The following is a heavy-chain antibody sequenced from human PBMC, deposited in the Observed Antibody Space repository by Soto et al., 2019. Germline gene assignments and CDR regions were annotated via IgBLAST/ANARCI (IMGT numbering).Heavy chain of an antibody. J-gene: IGHJ4*02. D-gene: IGHD3-22*01. CDR2: IGTTGDT. V-gene: IGHV3-13*04. CDR1: GFTFSSYD. Sequence: PGGSLRLSCSASGFTFSSYDMHWVRQGTGKGLEWVSAIGTTGDTYYAGSVKGRFTISRENAKNSLYLQMNSLRAGDTAIYFCARAIGPTLFDYWGQGILVTVSS. CDR3: ARAIGPTLFDY.